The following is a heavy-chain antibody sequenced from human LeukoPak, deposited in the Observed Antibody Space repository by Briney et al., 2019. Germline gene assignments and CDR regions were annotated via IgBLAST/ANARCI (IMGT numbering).Heavy chain of an antibody. D-gene: IGHD3-22*01. J-gene: IGHJ4*02. CDR3: ARVGDSSSSYFDY. CDR1: GFTFSGYN. CDR2: ISSSSIYI. V-gene: IGHV3-21*01. Sequence: GGSLRLSCAASGFTFSGYNMNWVRQAPGKGLEWVSSISSSSIYIYYADSVKGRFTISRDNAKNSLYLQMNSLRAEDTAVYYCARVGDSSSSYFDYWGQGTLVTVSS.